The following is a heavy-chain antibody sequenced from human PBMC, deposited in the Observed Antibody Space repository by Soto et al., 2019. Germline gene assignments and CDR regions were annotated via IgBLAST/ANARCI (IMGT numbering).Heavy chain of an antibody. D-gene: IGHD6-13*01. Sequence: SQTLSLTCAISGDSVSSNSAAWNWIRQSPSRGLEWLGRTYYRSKWYNDYAVSVKSRITINPDTSKNQFSLQLNSVTPEDTAVYYCAGRIIAAAGTGYAFDIWGQGTMVT. CDR2: TYYRSKWYN. V-gene: IGHV6-1*01. CDR1: GDSVSSNSAA. J-gene: IGHJ3*02. CDR3: AGRIIAAAGTGYAFDI.